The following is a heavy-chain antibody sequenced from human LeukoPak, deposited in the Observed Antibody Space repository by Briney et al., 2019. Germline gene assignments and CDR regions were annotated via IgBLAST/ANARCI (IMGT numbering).Heavy chain of an antibody. CDR1: GFTFSSYS. D-gene: IGHD3-10*01. CDR2: ISSSGSTI. CDR3: ARAYYGTVDV. V-gene: IGHV3-48*04. J-gene: IGHJ6*04. Sequence: PGGSLRLSCAASGFTFSSYSMNWVRQAPGEGREWVSYISSSGSTIYYADSVKGRFTISRDNAKNSLYLQMNSLRAEDTAVYYCARAYYGTVDVWGKGTTVTVSS.